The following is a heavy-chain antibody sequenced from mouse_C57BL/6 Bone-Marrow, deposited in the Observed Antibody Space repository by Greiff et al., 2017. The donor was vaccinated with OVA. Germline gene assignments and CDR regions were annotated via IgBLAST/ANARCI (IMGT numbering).Heavy chain of an antibody. CDR3: ARKVYGTFDY. CDR2: IHPNSGST. J-gene: IGHJ2*01. Sequence: QVQLKQPGAELVKPGASVKLSCKASGYTFTSYWMHWVKQRPGQGLEWIGMIHPNSGSTNYNEKFKSKATLTVDKSSSTAYMQLSSLTSEDSAVYYCARKVYGTFDYWGQGTTLTVSS. CDR1: GYTFTSYW. V-gene: IGHV1-64*01. D-gene: IGHD1-1*01.